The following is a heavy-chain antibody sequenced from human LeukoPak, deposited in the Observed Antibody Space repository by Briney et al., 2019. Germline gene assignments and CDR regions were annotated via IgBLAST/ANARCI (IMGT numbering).Heavy chain of an antibody. CDR3: ARDGYSGYDFDY. CDR2: IWYDGNNK. Sequence: GGSLRLSCAASGFTFSSYGMHWVRQAPGKGLEWVAVIWYDGNNKYYADSVRGRLTISRDNSKKTLYLQMNSLRAEDTAVYYCARDGYSGYDFDYWGQGTLVTVSS. J-gene: IGHJ4*02. D-gene: IGHD5-12*01. V-gene: IGHV3-33*01. CDR1: GFTFSSYG.